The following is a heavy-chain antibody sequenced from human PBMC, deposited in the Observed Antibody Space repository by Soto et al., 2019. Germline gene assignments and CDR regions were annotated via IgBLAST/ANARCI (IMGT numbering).Heavy chain of an antibody. V-gene: IGHV4-34*01. Sequence: SETLSLTCAVYGGSFSGYYWSWIRQPLGKGLEWIGEINHSGSTNYNPSLKSRVTISVDTSKNQFSLKLSSVTAADTAVYYCARGRSRVLRFLEWLPPPYGMDVWGQGTTVTVSS. CDR3: ARGRSRVLRFLEWLPPPYGMDV. CDR1: GGSFSGYY. CDR2: INHSGST. J-gene: IGHJ6*02. D-gene: IGHD3-3*01.